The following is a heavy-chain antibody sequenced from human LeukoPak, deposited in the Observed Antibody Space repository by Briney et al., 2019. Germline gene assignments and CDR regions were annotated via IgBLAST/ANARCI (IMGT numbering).Heavy chain of an antibody. CDR2: IYPGDSDT. Sequence: GESLKISCKGSGYSFTSYWIGWVRQMPGKGLEWMGIIYPGDSDTRYSPSFQGQVTISADKSISTAYLQWSSLKASDTAMYYCARRIFDCSGGSCYSRTSNYFDYWGQGTLVTVSS. D-gene: IGHD2-15*01. J-gene: IGHJ4*02. V-gene: IGHV5-51*01. CDR1: GYSFTSYW. CDR3: ARRIFDCSGGSCYSRTSNYFDY.